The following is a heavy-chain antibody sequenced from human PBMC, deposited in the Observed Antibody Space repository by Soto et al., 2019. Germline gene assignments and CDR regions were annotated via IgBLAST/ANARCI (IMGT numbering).Heavy chain of an antibody. V-gene: IGHV1-69*01. CDR3: ATNSLGSGSQGDV. CDR1: GGTFSSFS. CDR2: IIPIFGTT. J-gene: IGHJ6*01. Sequence: QVPLVQSGAEMKKPGSSVKVSCKASGGTFSSFSISWVRQAPGQGLEWMGGIIPIFGTTTYAPKFQGRVTLTADESTITSYMELSSLRSEDTAVYFCATNSLGSGSQGDVWGQGTTVTVSS. D-gene: IGHD3-3*01.